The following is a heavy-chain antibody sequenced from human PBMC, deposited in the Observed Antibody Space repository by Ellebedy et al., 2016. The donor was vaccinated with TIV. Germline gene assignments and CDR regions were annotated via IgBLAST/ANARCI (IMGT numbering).Heavy chain of an antibody. CDR3: AKFPYYYDSIGYSF. D-gene: IGHD3-22*01. Sequence: PGGSLRLSCAASGFTFSDYGMHWVRQAPGKGLEWVAFMRYDGSNKYYADSVKGRFTISRDNSKNTLYLRMNSLRAEDTAVYYCAKFPYYYDSIGYSFWGQGTLVTVSS. CDR2: MRYDGSNK. V-gene: IGHV3-30*02. CDR1: GFTFSDYG. J-gene: IGHJ4*02.